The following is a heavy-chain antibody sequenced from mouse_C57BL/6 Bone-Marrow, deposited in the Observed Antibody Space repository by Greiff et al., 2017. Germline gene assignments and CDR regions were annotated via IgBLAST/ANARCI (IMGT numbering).Heavy chain of an antibody. V-gene: IGHV3-5*01. CDR1: GISITTGNYR. Sequence: EVQLQQSGPGLVKPSQTVFLTCPVTGISITTGNYRWSWIRQFPGNKLEWIGYIYYSGTITYNPSLTSRTTITRDTPKNQFFLEMNSLTAEDTATYYCARHYSNSWYFDVWGTGTTVTVSS. J-gene: IGHJ1*03. D-gene: IGHD2-5*01. CDR2: IYYSGTI. CDR3: ARHYSNSWYFDV.